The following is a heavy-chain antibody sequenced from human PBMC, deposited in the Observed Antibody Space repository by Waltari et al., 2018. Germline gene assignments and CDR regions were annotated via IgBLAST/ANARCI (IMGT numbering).Heavy chain of an antibody. Sequence: EVQLVESGGGLVQPGRSLRLSCAASGFTFDDYAMHWVRQAPGKGLEWVSGSSWNSGSIGYADSLKGRLTISRDNAKNSLYLQMNSLRAEDTALYYCAKAQQQLNAFDSWGQGTMVTVSS. D-gene: IGHD6-13*01. CDR2: SSWNSGSI. CDR1: GFTFDDYA. CDR3: AKAQQQLNAFDS. V-gene: IGHV3-9*01. J-gene: IGHJ3*02.